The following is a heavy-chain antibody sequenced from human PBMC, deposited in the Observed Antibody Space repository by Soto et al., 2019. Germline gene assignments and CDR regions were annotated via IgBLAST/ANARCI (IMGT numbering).Heavy chain of an antibody. J-gene: IGHJ4*02. CDR2: IIPILGIA. CDR3: ARETTVTTFYFDY. Sequence: SVKVSCKASGGTFSSYTISWVRQAPGQGLEWMGRIIPILGIANYAQKFQGRVTITADKSTSTAYMELSSLRSEDTAVYYCARETTVTTFYFDYWGQGTLVTVSS. CDR1: GGTFSSYT. D-gene: IGHD4-17*01. V-gene: IGHV1-69*04.